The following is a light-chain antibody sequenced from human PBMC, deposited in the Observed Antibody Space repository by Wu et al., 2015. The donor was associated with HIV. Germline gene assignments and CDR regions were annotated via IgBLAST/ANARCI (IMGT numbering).Light chain of an antibody. V-gene: IGKV1-5*03. Sequence: DIEMTQSPSTVSASVGDRVTITCRASQSLTGWLAWYQQKPGKAPRLLIYKASSLESGVPSRFSGRGSETDFTLTISNLQPDDIATYYCQQYKSYSWTFGQGTKVEI. CDR3: QQYKSYSWT. CDR1: QSLTGW. J-gene: IGKJ1*01. CDR2: KAS.